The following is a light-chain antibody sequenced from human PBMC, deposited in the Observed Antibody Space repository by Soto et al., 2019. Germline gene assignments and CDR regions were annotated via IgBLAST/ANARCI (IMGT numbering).Light chain of an antibody. V-gene: IGKV2-28*01. Sequence: DIVMTQSPLSLPVTPGEPASISCRSSQSLLHSNGYNYLGWYLQKPGQSPQLLIYLGSNRASGVPGRFSGSGSGTDFTMKISRVEAEDVGVYYCMQALQTPLTFGGGTKVEIK. CDR3: MQALQTPLT. CDR2: LGS. J-gene: IGKJ4*01. CDR1: QSLLHSNGYNY.